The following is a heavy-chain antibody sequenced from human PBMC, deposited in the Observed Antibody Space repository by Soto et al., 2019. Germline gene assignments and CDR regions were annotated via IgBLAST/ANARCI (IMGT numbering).Heavy chain of an antibody. CDR1: GFTFSSYE. CDR3: AREDSSGHNNWFDP. CDR2: ISSSGSTI. J-gene: IGHJ5*02. D-gene: IGHD3-22*01. V-gene: IGHV3-48*03. Sequence: PGGSLRLSCAASGFTFSSYEMNWVRQAPGKGLEWVSYISSSGSTIYYADSVKGRFTISRDNAKSSLYLQMNSLRAEDTAVYYCAREDSSGHNNWFDPWGQGTLVTVSS.